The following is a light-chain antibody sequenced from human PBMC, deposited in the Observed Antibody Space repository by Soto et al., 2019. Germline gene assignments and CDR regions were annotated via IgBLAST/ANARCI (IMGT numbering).Light chain of an antibody. Sequence: EIVMTQSPATLSVSPGERATLSCRASQSVSSNLAWYQQKPGQTPRLLIYGASTRAIGILARFSGSGSGTEFTLTISSLQSEDFAVYYCQQYNKWLWTFGQGTNVEI. V-gene: IGKV3-15*01. CDR2: GAS. J-gene: IGKJ1*01. CDR1: QSVSSN. CDR3: QQYNKWLWT.